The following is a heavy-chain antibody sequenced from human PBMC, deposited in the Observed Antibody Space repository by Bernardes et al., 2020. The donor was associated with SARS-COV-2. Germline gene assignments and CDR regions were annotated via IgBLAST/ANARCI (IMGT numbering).Heavy chain of an antibody. Sequence: SETLSLTCTVSGGSINNYFWSWIRQPAGKGLEWIGRIYSSGSTNYNPSLKSRVTMSVDTSKNQFSLKLTSLTAADTAVYYCARGSVGSGSSPYWGKGTLVTVPS. CDR1: GGSINNYF. CDR3: ARGSVGSGSSPY. J-gene: IGHJ4*02. V-gene: IGHV4-4*07. CDR2: IYSSGST. D-gene: IGHD3-10*01.